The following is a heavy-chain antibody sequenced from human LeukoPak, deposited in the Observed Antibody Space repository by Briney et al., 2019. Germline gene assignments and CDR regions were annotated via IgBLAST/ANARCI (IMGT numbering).Heavy chain of an antibody. CDR3: ARDRCSGGSCYPRPGWFDP. Sequence: ASVKVSCKASGGTFSSYAISWVRQAPGQGLEWMGGIIPIFGTATYAQKFQGRVTITADESTSTAYMELSSLRSEDTAVYYCARDRCSGGSCYPRPGWFDPWGQGTLVTVSS. CDR2: IIPIFGTA. V-gene: IGHV1-69*13. D-gene: IGHD2-15*01. CDR1: GGTFSSYA. J-gene: IGHJ5*02.